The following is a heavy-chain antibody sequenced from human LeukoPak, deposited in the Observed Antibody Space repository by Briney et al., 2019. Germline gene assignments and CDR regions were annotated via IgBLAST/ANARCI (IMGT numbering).Heavy chain of an antibody. Sequence: ASVRVSCKASGYTFTSYDINWVRQATGQGLEWMGWMSPSSGDTAYAQKFQDRVTMTRNTSINTAYMELSSLRSEDTAVYYCARDSLNDYGDSHFGYWGQGALVTVSS. D-gene: IGHD4-17*01. CDR3: ARDSLNDYGDSHFGY. V-gene: IGHV1-8*01. J-gene: IGHJ4*02. CDR2: MSPSSGDT. CDR1: GYTFTSYD.